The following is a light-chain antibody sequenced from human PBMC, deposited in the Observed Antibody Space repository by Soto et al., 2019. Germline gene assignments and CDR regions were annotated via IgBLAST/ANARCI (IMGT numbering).Light chain of an antibody. V-gene: IGKV3-11*01. CDR1: QSVSIS. Sequence: EIVLTQSPITLSLSPGERATLSCRAGQSVSISLAWYQQTPGQAPRLLIYAASNRAPGIPARFSGSGSVTDFNLTVTSLEPEDFAVYYCQQRSNWPLSFGGGTKVEFK. CDR2: AAS. CDR3: QQRSNWPLS. J-gene: IGKJ4*01.